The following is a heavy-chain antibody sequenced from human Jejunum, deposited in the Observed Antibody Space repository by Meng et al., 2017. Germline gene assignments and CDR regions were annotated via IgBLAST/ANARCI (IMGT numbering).Heavy chain of an antibody. D-gene: IGHD2-15*01. V-gene: IGHV4-34*01. CDR3: VRGRDPMVVGELDP. Sequence: QVHLRQWGAGLLTPSETLSLTCGVYGGSFNSYFWNWIRQPPGKGLEWIGEINQNGRTNYNPSLESRVTISMDKSKKEFSLRLASVTAADTALYYCVRGRDPMVVGELDPWGQGTLVTVSS. CDR1: GGSFNSYF. J-gene: IGHJ5*02. CDR2: INQNGRT.